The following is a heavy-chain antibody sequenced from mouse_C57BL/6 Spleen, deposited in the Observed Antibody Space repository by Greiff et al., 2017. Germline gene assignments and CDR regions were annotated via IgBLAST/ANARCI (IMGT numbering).Heavy chain of an antibody. D-gene: IGHD4-1*01. CDR3: ARHGTGTGYFDV. CDR1: GFTFSDYG. Sequence: EVKLMESGGGLVQPGGSLKLSCAASGFTFSDYGMAWVRQAPRKGPEWVAFISNLAYSIYYADTVTGRFTISRENAKNTLYLEMSSLRSEDTAMYYCARHGTGTGYFDVWGTGTTVTVSS. J-gene: IGHJ1*03. V-gene: IGHV5-15*01. CDR2: ISNLAYSI.